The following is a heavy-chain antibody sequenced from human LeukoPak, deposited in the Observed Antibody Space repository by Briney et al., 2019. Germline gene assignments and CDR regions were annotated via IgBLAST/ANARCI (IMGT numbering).Heavy chain of an antibody. Sequence: GGSLRLSCAASGFTFSTYGMSWVRQAPGKGLEWVSSITGSGGTTYSADSLKGRFTISRDNSKNTLYLQMNSLRAEDTAVYYCAKDYSGSYYVGDVVDYWGQGTLVTVSS. CDR3: AKDYSGSYYVGDVVDY. V-gene: IGHV3-23*01. D-gene: IGHD1-26*01. CDR2: ITGSGGTT. CDR1: GFTFSTYG. J-gene: IGHJ4*02.